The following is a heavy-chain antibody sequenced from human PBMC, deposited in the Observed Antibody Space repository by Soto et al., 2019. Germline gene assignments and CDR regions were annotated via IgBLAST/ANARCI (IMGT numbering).Heavy chain of an antibody. CDR1: GFTFNNYA. Sequence: EVQLLESGGGLVQCGGSLRLSCADSGFTFNNYAMTWVRQAPGKGLERVSAISGGGDTTSYADSVKGRFTVSRDGSKNTLYLQMSSLRAEDTALYYCAKGRGGSGSLTPRVDFWGQGTLVTVSS. D-gene: IGHD3-10*01. J-gene: IGHJ4*02. CDR3: AKGRGGSGSLTPRVDF. CDR2: ISGGGDTT. V-gene: IGHV3-23*01.